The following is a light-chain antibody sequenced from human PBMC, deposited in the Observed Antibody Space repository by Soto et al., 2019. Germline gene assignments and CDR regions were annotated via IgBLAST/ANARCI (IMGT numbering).Light chain of an antibody. CDR2: DVS. CDR1: SSDVGSYNY. CDR3: SSYTSSSTLQ. V-gene: IGLV2-14*01. Sequence: QSVLTQPASVSGSPGQSITISCSGTSSDVGSYNYVSWYQQHPDRAPKLMIYDVSNRPSGVSNRFSGSKSGNTASLTISGLQAEDEADYYCSSYTSSSTLQFGGGTKVTVL. J-gene: IGLJ2*01.